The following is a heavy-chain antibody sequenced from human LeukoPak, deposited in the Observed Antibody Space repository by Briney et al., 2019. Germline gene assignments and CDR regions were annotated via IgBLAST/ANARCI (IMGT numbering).Heavy chain of an antibody. V-gene: IGHV3-23*01. CDR2: ISGSGGSV. CDR3: AKGGGTGYSSSCYSN. D-gene: IGHD6-13*01. CDR1: GFTFSNYA. J-gene: IGHJ4*02. Sequence: GGSLRLSCAASGFTFSNYAMNWVRQAPGKGLEWVSSISGSGGSVYYADSVKGRFTISRDNSKNTLYLQMNSLRAEDTAVYYCAKGGGTGYSSSCYSNWGQGTLVTVSS.